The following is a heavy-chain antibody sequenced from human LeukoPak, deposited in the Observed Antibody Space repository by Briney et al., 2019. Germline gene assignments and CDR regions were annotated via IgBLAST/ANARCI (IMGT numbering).Heavy chain of an antibody. V-gene: IGHV4-59*11. CDR1: GGSISSHY. CDR3: ARGHCSSTSCSRNWFDP. D-gene: IGHD2-2*01. CDR2: IYYSGST. J-gene: IGHJ5*02. Sequence: NTSETLSLTCTVSGGSISSHYWSWIRQPPGKGLGWIGYIYYSGSTNYNPSLKSRVTISVDTSKNQFSLKLSSVTAADTAVYYCARGHCSSTSCSRNWFDPWGQGTLVTVSS.